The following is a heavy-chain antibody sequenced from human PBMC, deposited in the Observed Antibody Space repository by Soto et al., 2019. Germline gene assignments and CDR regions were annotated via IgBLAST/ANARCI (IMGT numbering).Heavy chain of an antibody. J-gene: IGHJ4*02. CDR2: ISGSGGST. Sequence: EVQLLESGGGLVQPGGSLRLSCAASGFTFSSYAMSWVRQAPGKGLEWVSAISGSGGSTYYADSVKGRFTISRDNSKNTLYLQMNRLRAEDTAVYYGARYTWIQLCGRVFWGQGTLVTVSS. D-gene: IGHD5-18*01. V-gene: IGHV3-23*01. CDR3: ARYTWIQLCGRVF. CDR1: GFTFSSYA.